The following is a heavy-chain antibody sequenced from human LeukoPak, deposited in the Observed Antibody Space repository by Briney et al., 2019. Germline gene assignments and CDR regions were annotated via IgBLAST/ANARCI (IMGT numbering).Heavy chain of an antibody. CDR3: ARQGGYSYGEDYYDSSGYSPFYYFDY. D-gene: IGHD3-22*01. Sequence: PSETLSLTCTVSGGSISSYYWSWIRQPPGKGLEWIGYIYYSGSTNYNPSLKSRVTISVDTSKNQFSPKLSSVTAADTAVYYCARQGGYSYGEDYYDSSGYSPFYYFDYWGQGTLVTVSS. J-gene: IGHJ4*02. V-gene: IGHV4-59*01. CDR1: GGSISSYY. CDR2: IYYSGST.